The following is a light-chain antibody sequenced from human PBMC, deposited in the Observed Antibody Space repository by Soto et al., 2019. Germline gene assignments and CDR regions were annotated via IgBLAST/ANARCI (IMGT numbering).Light chain of an antibody. CDR1: QSVSSN. CDR3: QQYNSWPPYT. CDR2: GAS. Sequence: EIVMTQSPATLSVSPGERATLSCRASQSVSSNLAWYQQKPGQAPRLLIYGASTRATDIPARFSGSGSGTEFTLTISSLQSEDFAVYYCQQYNSWPPYTFGQGTKVEIK. V-gene: IGKV3-15*01. J-gene: IGKJ1*01.